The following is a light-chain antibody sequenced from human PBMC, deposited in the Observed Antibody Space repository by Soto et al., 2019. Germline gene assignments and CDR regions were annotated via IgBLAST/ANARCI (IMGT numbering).Light chain of an antibody. CDR3: QQYNNGPIT. CDR2: GAS. J-gene: IGKJ5*01. Sequence: EIVMTQSPATLSVSPGERATLSCRASQSVSGNLAWYQQKPGQAPRLLTYGASTRATGIPARFSGSGSGTECTLSISSLQSEEFAVYYCQQYNNGPITFGQGTRLEIK. V-gene: IGKV3-15*01. CDR1: QSVSGN.